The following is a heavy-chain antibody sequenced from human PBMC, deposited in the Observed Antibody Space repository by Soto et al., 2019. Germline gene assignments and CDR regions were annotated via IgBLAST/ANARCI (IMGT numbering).Heavy chain of an antibody. D-gene: IGHD5-18*01. J-gene: IGHJ5*02. CDR2: ISAYNGNT. CDR1: GYTFTSYG. Sequence: ASVKVSCKASGYTFTSYGISWVRQAPGQGREWMGWISAYNGNTNYAQKLQGRVTMTTDTSTSTAYMELRSLSSDDTAVYYCARDYSYGGFDPWGQGTLVTVSS. CDR3: ARDYSYGGFDP. V-gene: IGHV1-18*04.